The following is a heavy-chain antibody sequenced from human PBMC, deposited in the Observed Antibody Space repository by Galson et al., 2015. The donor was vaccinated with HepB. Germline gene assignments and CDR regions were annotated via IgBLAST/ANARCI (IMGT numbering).Heavy chain of an antibody. CDR1: GFTFTSYV. Sequence: SLRLSCAASGFTFTSYVMNWVRQAPGKGLEWVSTISEHGDRTHYADSVKGRFTISRDNSKNTLYLQMNSLRAEDTAVYYCAKDRHTYYVPDWFDPWGQGTLVTVSS. J-gene: IGHJ5*02. CDR2: ISEHGDRT. D-gene: IGHD3-3*01. CDR3: AKDRHTYYVPDWFDP. V-gene: IGHV3-23*01.